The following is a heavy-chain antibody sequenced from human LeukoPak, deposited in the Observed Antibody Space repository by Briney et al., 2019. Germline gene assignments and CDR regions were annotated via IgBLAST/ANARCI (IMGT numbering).Heavy chain of an antibody. CDR3: ARDNILPAAYYIDV. CDR1: GFSFSSYW. J-gene: IGHJ6*03. Sequence: GGSLRLSCADSGFSFSSYWMTWVRQAPGKGLEWVANIDEHGSELYYADSVKGRFTISRDNAKNSLFLQMNSLGAEDTALYYCARDNILPAAYYIDVWGKGATVTVSS. V-gene: IGHV3-7*01. CDR2: IDEHGSEL. D-gene: IGHD2-2*01.